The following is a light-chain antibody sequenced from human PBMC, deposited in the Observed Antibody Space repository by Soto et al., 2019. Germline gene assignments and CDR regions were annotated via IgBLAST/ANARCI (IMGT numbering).Light chain of an antibody. CDR1: QSLLFNSNNMNY. CDR3: QQYYSTPPWT. V-gene: IGKV4-1*01. J-gene: IGKJ1*01. Sequence: DIVMTQSPDSLAVSLGERATINCKSRQSLLFNSNNMNYLAWYQQKPGQPPKLLISWASIREYGVPDRFSGSGSGTDFTLTITSLQAEDVAVYYCQQYYSTPPWTFGQGTKVEVK. CDR2: WAS.